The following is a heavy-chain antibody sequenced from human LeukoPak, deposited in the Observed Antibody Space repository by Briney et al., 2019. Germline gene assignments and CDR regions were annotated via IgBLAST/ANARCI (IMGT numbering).Heavy chain of an antibody. Sequence: SVKVSCKASGGTFSSYAISWVRQAPGQGLEWMGRIIPILGIANYAQKFQGRVTITADKSTSTAYMELSSLRSEDTAVYYCASGLTDIVVVPAAILDYWGQGTLVTVSS. V-gene: IGHV1-69*04. D-gene: IGHD2-2*01. CDR1: GGTFSSYA. CDR2: IIPILGIA. CDR3: ASGLTDIVVVPAAILDY. J-gene: IGHJ4*02.